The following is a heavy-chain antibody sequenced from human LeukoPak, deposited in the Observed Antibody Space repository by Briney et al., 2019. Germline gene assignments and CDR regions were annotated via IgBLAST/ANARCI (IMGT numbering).Heavy chain of an antibody. J-gene: IGHJ4*02. Sequence: PGESLRLSCAASGFISADHGMTWVRQVPGKGLEWVSGINWNGGSTGYVGSVKGRFTISRDNAKNVLFLQMNNLRAEDTAFYYCARGDWDLRDWGQGTPVIVSS. V-gene: IGHV3-20*04. CDR2: INWNGGST. CDR1: GFISADHG. CDR3: ARGDWDLRD. D-gene: IGHD1-26*01.